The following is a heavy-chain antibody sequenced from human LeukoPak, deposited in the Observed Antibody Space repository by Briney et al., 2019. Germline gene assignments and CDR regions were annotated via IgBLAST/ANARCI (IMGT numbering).Heavy chain of an antibody. Sequence: GGSLRLSCAASGFTFSSYAMSWVRQAPGKGLEWVSGICGSGGSAYYADSVKGRFTISRDNSKNTLYLQMNSLRAEDTAVYYCAKDRVGSTSSWYFDLWGRGTLVTVSS. CDR2: ICGSGGSA. V-gene: IGHV3-23*01. J-gene: IGHJ2*01. CDR1: GFTFSSYA. D-gene: IGHD1-26*01. CDR3: AKDRVGSTSSWYFDL.